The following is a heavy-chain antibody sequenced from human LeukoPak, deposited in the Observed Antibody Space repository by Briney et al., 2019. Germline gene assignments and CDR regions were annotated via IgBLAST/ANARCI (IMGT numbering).Heavy chain of an antibody. J-gene: IGHJ3*02. Sequence: PGGSLRLSCAASGFTFSSYWMHWVRQAPGKGLVWVSRINSDGSSTSYADSVKGRFTISRDNAKNTLYLQMNSLRAEDTDVYYCARMQLDHDAFDIWGQGTMVTVSS. CDR1: GFTFSSYW. CDR3: ARMQLDHDAFDI. CDR2: INSDGSST. V-gene: IGHV3-74*01. D-gene: IGHD1-1*01.